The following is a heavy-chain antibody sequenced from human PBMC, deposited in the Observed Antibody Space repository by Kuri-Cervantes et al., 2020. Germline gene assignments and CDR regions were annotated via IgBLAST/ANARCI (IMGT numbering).Heavy chain of an antibody. V-gene: IGHV3-7*01. D-gene: IGHD2/OR15-2a*01. Sequence: GESLKISCAASGFTFGGYSINWVRQVPGKGLEWVANIKQDGSEKYYVDSVKGRFTISRDNAKNSLFLQVNSLRAEDTAVYYCAREAFFCDDYWGQGTLVTVSS. CDR3: AREAFFCDDY. CDR2: IKQDGSEK. CDR1: GFTFGGYS. J-gene: IGHJ4*02.